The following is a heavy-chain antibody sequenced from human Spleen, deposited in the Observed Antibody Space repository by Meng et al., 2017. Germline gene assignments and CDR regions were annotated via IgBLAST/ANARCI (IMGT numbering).Heavy chain of an antibody. CDR1: GFTFSSYS. D-gene: IGHD1-26*01. CDR2: ISSSSSYI. V-gene: IGHV3-21*04. J-gene: IGHJ4*02. Sequence: ETLSLTCAASGFTFSSYSMNWVRQAPGKGLEWVSSISSSSSYIYYADPVKGRFTISRDNSKNTLYLKMNSQGAEDAAGYYCVKEEVGRRYYFDYWGQGTLVTVSS. CDR3: VKEEVGRRYYFDY.